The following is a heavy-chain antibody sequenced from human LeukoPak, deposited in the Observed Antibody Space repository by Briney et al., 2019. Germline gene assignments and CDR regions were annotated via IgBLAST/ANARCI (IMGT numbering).Heavy chain of an antibody. V-gene: IGHV3-23*01. J-gene: IGHJ6*02. D-gene: IGHD3-10*01. CDR2: ISGSGGST. CDR3: AKAKYYGSSLMDV. Sequence: GGSLRLSCAASGFTFSSYAMSWVRQAPGKGLEWVSAISGSGGSTYYADSVKGRFTISRDNSKNTLYLQLNSLRAEDTAVYYCAKAKYYGSSLMDVWGQGTTVTVSS. CDR1: GFTFSSYA.